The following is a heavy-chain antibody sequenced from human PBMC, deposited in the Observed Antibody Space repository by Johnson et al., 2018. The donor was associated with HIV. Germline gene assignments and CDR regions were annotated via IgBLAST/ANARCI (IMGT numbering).Heavy chain of an antibody. D-gene: IGHD6-19*01. J-gene: IGHJ3*02. CDR1: GFTFGDYA. CDR3: VRDQGSGWPTNAFDI. CDR2: IRYDGSNK. Sequence: QVQLVESGGGLVQPGRSLRLSCTASGFTFGDYAMSWFRQAPGKGLEWVAFIRYDGSNKYYADSVKGRFTISRDNSKNTLYLQMNSLRAEDTAVYYCVRDQGSGWPTNAFDIWGRGTRVTVSS. V-gene: IGHV3-33*01.